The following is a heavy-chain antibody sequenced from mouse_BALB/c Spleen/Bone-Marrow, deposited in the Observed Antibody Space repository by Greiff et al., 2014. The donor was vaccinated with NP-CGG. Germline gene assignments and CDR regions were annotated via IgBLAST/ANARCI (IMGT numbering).Heavy chain of an antibody. D-gene: IGHD4-1*01. V-gene: IGHV1-18*01. J-gene: IGHJ3*01. CDR3: VTGTAWFTY. CDR1: GYTFTDYI. CDR2: INVNNGGT. Sequence: EVMLVESGPELVKPGASVKITCKASGYTFTDYIMDWVRLSHGKSLEWIGDINVNNGGTIYNQKFKGKATLTVDKSSSTAYMELRSLTSEDTEVYYCVTGTAWFTYWGQGTLVTVST.